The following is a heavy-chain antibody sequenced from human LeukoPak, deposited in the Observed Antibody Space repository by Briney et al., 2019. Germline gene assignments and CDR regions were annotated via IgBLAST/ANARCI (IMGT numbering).Heavy chain of an antibody. J-gene: IGHJ4*02. D-gene: IGHD4-17*01. CDR2: ISSSSTYI. CDR3: ARAYGDSDFDY. Sequence: GGSLRLSCATSGFTFRNYAMSWVRQAPGKGLEWVSSISSSSTYIYYADSVKGRFTISRDNAKNSLYLQMNSLRAEDTAIYYCARAYGDSDFDYWGQGTLVTVSS. V-gene: IGHV3-21*01. CDR1: GFTFRNYA.